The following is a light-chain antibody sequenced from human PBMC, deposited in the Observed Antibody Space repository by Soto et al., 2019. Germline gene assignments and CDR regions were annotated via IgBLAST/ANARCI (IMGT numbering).Light chain of an antibody. V-gene: IGKV3-15*01. CDR2: GAS. CDR3: QQYSSWPLT. J-gene: IGKJ4*01. CDR1: QSVSSL. Sequence: EIVMTQSPSTLSVSLGERATLSCRASQSVSSLLAWYQQKPGQAPRLLIYGASTRATGIPVRFSGSGSGTEFTLTISSLQSEDFAIYSCQQYSSWPLTFGGGTQVEIK.